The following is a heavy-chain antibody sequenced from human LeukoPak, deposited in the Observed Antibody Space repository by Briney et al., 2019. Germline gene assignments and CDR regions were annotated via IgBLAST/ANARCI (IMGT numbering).Heavy chain of an antibody. CDR1: GVSISSDGYS. D-gene: IGHD2-2*01. V-gene: IGHV4-30-2*01. CDR2: IYHSGST. Sequence: SQTLSLTCAVSGVSISSDGYSWSWIRQPPGKGLEWIGYIYHSGSTFYNPSLKSRVTISLDMSKNQFSLKLSSVTAADTAVYYCARQGYCSGASCYAGGDWFDPWGQGTLVTVSS. J-gene: IGHJ5*02. CDR3: ARQGYCSGASCYAGGDWFDP.